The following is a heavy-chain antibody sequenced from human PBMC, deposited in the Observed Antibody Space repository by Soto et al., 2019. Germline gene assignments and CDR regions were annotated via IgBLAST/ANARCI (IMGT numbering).Heavy chain of an antibody. J-gene: IGHJ4*01. CDR3: ERDATCDHY. CDR2: INAGNVNT. CDR1: GYTVTNYP. Sequence: GASVXGSCRGGGYTVTNYPVECVRQATGQRLEWMGWINAGNVNTKYSQKFQGRVTSNRDTSASTAYMELRSLRYEETDVYYCERDATCDHYSGNGTLVT. V-gene: IGHV1-3*01.